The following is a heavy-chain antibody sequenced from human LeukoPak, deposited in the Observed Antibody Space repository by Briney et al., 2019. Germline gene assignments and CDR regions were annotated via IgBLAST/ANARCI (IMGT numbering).Heavy chain of an antibody. CDR3: ARHGNRSSWYKARYYYYMDV. CDR1: GGSISISSYY. CDR2: IYYSGST. D-gene: IGHD6-13*01. V-gene: IGHV4-39*01. J-gene: IGHJ6*03. Sequence: PSETLSLTCTVSGGSISISSYYWGWIRQSPGKGLEWIGSIYYSGSTYYNPSLKSRVTISVDTSKNQFSLKLSSVTAADTAVYYCARHGNRSSWYKARYYYYMDVWGKGTTVTVTS.